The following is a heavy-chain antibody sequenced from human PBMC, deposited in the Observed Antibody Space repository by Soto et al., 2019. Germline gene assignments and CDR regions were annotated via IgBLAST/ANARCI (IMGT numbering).Heavy chain of an antibody. D-gene: IGHD3-10*01. CDR1: VFTFSDYA. J-gene: IGHJ6*02. Sequence: WWSLRLSCLASVFTFSDYAITWWRQAPGKGLEWVSTISGNGETTYYADSVKGRFSISRDNSKSALHLQMNSLRAEDTAVYYCAKDKKTGSGSYKYYYFYYGMDVWGQGTAVTVSS. V-gene: IGHV3-23*01. CDR2: ISGNGETT. CDR3: AKDKKTGSGSYKYYYFYYGMDV.